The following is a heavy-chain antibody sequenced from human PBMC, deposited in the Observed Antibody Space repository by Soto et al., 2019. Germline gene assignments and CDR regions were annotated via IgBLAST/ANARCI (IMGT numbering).Heavy chain of an antibody. D-gene: IGHD4-17*01. V-gene: IGHV1-2*02. CDR1: GYTLTGYY. CDR3: ATSGRSRRDYGDGDAFDI. Sequence: QVQLVQSGAEVKKPGASVKVSCKASGYTLTGYYMHWVRQAPGQGIEWIGWINPNSGGTNYAQKFQGRVTMTRDTSISTAYMELSRLRYNDTAVYYCATSGRSRRDYGDGDAFDIWGQGTMVTVSS. J-gene: IGHJ3*02. CDR2: INPNSGGT.